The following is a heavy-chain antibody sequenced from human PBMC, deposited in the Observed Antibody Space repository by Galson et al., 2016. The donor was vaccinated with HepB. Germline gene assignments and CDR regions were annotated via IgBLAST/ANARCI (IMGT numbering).Heavy chain of an antibody. J-gene: IGHJ1*01. Sequence: SLRLSCAASGFTFTTYWMSWVRQAPGKGLEWVANIKQDGSEKYYVDSVKGRFTISRDNAKNSLYLQMNSLRAEDTAVDYFAQYYYDSSGYVEYFQNWRQGSRVTVSS. V-gene: IGHV3-7*03. CDR2: IKQDGSEK. D-gene: IGHD3-22*01. CDR1: GFTFTTYW. CDR3: AQYYYDSSGYVEYFQN.